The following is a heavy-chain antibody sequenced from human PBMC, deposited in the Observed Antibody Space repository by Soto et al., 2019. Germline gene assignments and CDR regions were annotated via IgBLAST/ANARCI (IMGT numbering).Heavy chain of an antibody. J-gene: IGHJ6*02. CDR2: ISGSGAAT. V-gene: IGHV3-23*01. CDR3: VKGYGMDV. Sequence: PGGSLRLSCAASGLTFSSYAMSWVRQAPGKGLEWLSFISGSGAATYYADSVKGRFTISRDNSKNMLSLQMNSLRAEDTALYFCVKGYGMDVWGQGTTVTVSS. CDR1: GLTFSSYA.